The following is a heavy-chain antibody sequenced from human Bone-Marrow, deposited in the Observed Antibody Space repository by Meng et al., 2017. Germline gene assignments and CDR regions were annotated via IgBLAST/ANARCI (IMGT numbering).Heavy chain of an antibody. V-gene: IGHV5-51*01. J-gene: IGHJ4*02. D-gene: IGHD3-10*01. CDR2: IYPGDSDT. Sequence: GESLKISCKGSGYSFTSYWIGWVRQMPGKGLEWMGIIYPGDSDTRYSPSFQGQVTISADKSISPAYLQWSSLKASDTAMYYCARIPMGGVTMVRGVIITGPVYFDYWGQGTLVTVSS. CDR1: GYSFTSYW. CDR3: ARIPMGGVTMVRGVIITGPVYFDY.